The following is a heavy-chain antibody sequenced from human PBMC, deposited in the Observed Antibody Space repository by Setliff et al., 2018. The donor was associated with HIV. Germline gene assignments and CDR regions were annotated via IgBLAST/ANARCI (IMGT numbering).Heavy chain of an antibody. CDR2: IYSSGST. CDR1: GGSISSGNYY. CDR3: ARDRDIVVLPASPQGYYYYMDV. Sequence: PSETLSLTCTVSGGSISSGNYYWSWIRQPAGKGLEWIGRIYSSGSTNYNPSLKSRVTISINTSKNQFSLNLSSVTAADTAVYYCARDRDIVVLPASPQGYYYYMDVWGKGTTVTVS. J-gene: IGHJ6*03. D-gene: IGHD2-2*01. V-gene: IGHV4-61*02.